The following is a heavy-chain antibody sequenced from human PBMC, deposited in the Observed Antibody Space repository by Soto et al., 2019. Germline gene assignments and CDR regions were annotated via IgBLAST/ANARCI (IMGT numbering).Heavy chain of an antibody. D-gene: IGHD2-2*02. V-gene: IGHV3-49*04. CDR3: TSGPYCSSSSCYRGDYYYYYGLDV. CDR1: GFTLGDYA. J-gene: IGHJ6*02. Sequence: GGSLRLSCTTSGFTLGDYAVSWVRQAPGKGLEWVAFIRSEAFGGTTEYAASVKGRFTISRDDSKSIAYLQMNSLKTEDTAVYFCTSGPYCSSSSCYRGDYYYYYGLDVWGQGTTVTVSS. CDR2: IRSEAFGGTT.